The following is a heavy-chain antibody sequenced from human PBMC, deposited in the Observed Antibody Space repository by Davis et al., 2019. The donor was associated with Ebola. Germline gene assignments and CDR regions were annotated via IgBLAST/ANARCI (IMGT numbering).Heavy chain of an antibody. D-gene: IGHD6-13*01. Sequence: GASLKISCAASGFIFSDYWMSWVRQAPGRGLEWVAKIKQDGSDTYYLASVKGRFTISRDNAKNSLYLQINSLRAEDTAVYYCAKDSRWQMSPWGQGTLVAVSS. CDR3: AKDSRWQMSP. J-gene: IGHJ5*02. V-gene: IGHV3-7*04. CDR2: IKQDGSDT. CDR1: GFIFSDYW.